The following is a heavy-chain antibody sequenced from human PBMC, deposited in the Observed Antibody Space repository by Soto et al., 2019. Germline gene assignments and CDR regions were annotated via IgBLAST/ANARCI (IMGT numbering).Heavy chain of an antibody. Sequence: QVQLQESGPGLVKPSQTLSLTCTVSGGSISSGGYYWSWIRQHPGKGLEWIGYIYYSGSTYYNPSLKRRVTISLDTSKNQFSLKLSSVTAADTAVYYCARGSGDDEFTPGDYYYYYYMDVWGKGTTVTVSS. V-gene: IGHV4-31*03. CDR3: ARGSGDDEFTPGDYYYYYYMDV. CDR2: IYYSGST. CDR1: GGSISSGGYY. D-gene: IGHD3-10*01. J-gene: IGHJ6*03.